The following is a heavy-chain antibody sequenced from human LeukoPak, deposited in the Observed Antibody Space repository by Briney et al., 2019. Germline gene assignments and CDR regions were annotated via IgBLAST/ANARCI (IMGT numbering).Heavy chain of an antibody. V-gene: IGHV3-30-3*01. Sequence: GSLRLSCSASGFTFNNFALHWVRQAPGKGLEWVAVISYDGSNKYYADSVKGRFTISRDNSKNTLYLQMNSLRAEDTAVYYCAREFLPYGSGSFVDYWGQGTLVTVSS. D-gene: IGHD3-10*01. J-gene: IGHJ4*02. CDR2: ISYDGSNK. CDR1: GFTFNNFA. CDR3: AREFLPYGSGSFVDY.